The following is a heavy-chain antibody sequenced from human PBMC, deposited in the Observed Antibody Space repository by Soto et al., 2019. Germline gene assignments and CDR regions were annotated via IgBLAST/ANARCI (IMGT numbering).Heavy chain of an antibody. Sequence: GGSLRLSCAASGFTFSNAWMSWVRQAPGKGLEWVGRIKSKTDGGTTDYAAPVKGRFTISRDDSKNTLYLQMNSLKTEDTAVYYCTSSNYDILTGYPYYYYYYMDVWGKGTTVTVSS. CDR3: TSSNYDILTGYPYYYYYYMDV. J-gene: IGHJ6*03. CDR1: GFTFSNAW. V-gene: IGHV3-15*01. D-gene: IGHD3-9*01. CDR2: IKSKTDGGTT.